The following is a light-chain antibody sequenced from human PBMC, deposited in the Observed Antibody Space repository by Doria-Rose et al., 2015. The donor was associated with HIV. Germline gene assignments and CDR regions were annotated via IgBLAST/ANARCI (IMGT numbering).Light chain of an antibody. CDR3: HQYGTSWT. J-gene: IGKJ1*01. V-gene: IGKV3-20*01. Sequence: LTQSPGTLSLSPGERATFSCRASQSFSSTYLAWYQQKPGQAPSLLIYDGSTRATGIPDRFSASGPGTDFTLTINRLEPEDFALYYCHQYGTSWTFGQGTKVEI. CDR2: DGS. CDR1: QSFSSTY.